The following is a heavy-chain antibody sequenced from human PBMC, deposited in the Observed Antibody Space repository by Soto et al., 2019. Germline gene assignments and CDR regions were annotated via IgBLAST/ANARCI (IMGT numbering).Heavy chain of an antibody. CDR2: IYATGDT. CDR1: GASXXXYY. Sequence: QVVLQESGPGVVKPSDTLSLTCNVSGASXXXYYXSXXRQPPGKGLEWIGRIYATGDTDYNPSLKSRISMSVDMSKKQFSLTLXSVTAXXXAXXXXXXXXXXXXRXXFEPWGRGILVTVSS. V-gene: IGHV4-4*07. CDR3: XXXXXXXXRXXFEP. J-gene: IGHJ5*02.